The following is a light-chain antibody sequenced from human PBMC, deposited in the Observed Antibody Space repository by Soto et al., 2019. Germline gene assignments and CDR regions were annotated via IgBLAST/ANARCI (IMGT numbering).Light chain of an antibody. J-gene: IGKJ1*01. Sequence: EIVLTQSPGTLSLSPGDTATLSCRASQSVTAHYLAWYSQKPGQAPRLLIYGASNRATGIPDRFSGSGSGTDFTLTISRLEPEDFAVYYCQHCVNVPRTFGQGTKLEIK. CDR2: GAS. V-gene: IGKV3-20*01. CDR1: QSVTAHY. CDR3: QHCVNVPRT.